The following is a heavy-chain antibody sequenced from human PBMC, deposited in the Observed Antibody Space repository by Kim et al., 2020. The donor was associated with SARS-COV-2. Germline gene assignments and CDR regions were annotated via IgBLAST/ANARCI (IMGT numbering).Heavy chain of an antibody. CDR1: GGTFSSYA. V-gene: IGHV1-69*04. D-gene: IGHD6-13*01. J-gene: IGHJ4*02. CDR2: IIPILGIA. CDR3: ARYVAAAGTFDY. Sequence: SVKVSCKASGGTFSSYAICWVRQAPGQGLEWMGRIIPILGIANYAQKFQGRVTITADKSTSTAYMELSSLRSEDTAVYYCARYVAAAGTFDYWGQGTLVTVSS.